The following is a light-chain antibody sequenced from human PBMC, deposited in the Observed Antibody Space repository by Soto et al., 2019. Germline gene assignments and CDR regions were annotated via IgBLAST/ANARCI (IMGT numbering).Light chain of an antibody. CDR3: SSHNTIGTLQV. J-gene: IGLJ1*01. V-gene: IGLV1-47*01. CDR1: SSNIGSNY. CDR2: RNN. Sequence: QSVLTQPPSASGTPGQRVTISCSGSSSNIGSNYVYWYQQLPGTAPKLLIYRNNQRPSGVPDRFSGSKSGNTASLTISGLQAEDEADYYCSSHNTIGTLQVFGPGTKVTVL.